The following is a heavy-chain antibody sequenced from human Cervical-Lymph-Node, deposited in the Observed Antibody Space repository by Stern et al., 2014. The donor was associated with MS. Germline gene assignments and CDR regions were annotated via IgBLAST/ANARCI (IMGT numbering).Heavy chain of an antibody. CDR3: ARAYAADRSDH. V-gene: IGHV1-18*01. CDR2: ISAYNGNT. Sequence: VQLVQSGPEVKKPGASVKVSCKASGYTFSSYGIAWVRQAPGQGLQWMGWISAYNGNTNSAQKFQGRVTVTTDTSTSTGYMELRSLRSDDTAVYYCARAYAADRSDHWGQGSLVIVSS. D-gene: IGHD2-15*01. CDR1: GYTFSSYG. J-gene: IGHJ4*02.